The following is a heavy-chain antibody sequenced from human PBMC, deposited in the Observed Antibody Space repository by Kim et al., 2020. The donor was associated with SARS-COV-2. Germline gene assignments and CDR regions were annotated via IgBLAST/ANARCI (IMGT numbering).Heavy chain of an antibody. V-gene: IGHV1-18*01. D-gene: IGHD4-17*01. Sequence: TNYAQKLQGRVTMTTDTSTSTAYMELRSLRSDDTAVYYCARYSDYGNVGYWGQGTLVTVSS. J-gene: IGHJ4*02. CDR3: ARYSDYGNVGY. CDR2: T.